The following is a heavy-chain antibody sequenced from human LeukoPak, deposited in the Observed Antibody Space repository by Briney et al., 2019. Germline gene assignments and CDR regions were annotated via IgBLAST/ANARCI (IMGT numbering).Heavy chain of an antibody. J-gene: IGHJ4*02. CDR2: IYPGDSDT. V-gene: IGHV5-51*01. CDR1: GYSFTSYW. D-gene: IGHD5-18*01. Sequence: GESLKISCKGSGYSFTSYWIGWVRQMPEKVLEWMGIIYPGDSDTRYSPSFQGQVTISADKSISTAYLQWSSLKASDTAMYYCARLLGGYSYGYEGFDYWGQGTLVTVSS. CDR3: ARLLGGYSYGYEGFDY.